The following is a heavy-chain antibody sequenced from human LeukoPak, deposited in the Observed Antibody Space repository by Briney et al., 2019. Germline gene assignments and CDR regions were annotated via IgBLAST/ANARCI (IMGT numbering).Heavy chain of an antibody. V-gene: IGHV3-30*02. CDR1: GFTFSSYV. D-gene: IGHD6-19*01. CDR3: AKDQAGIAVAGTFGY. Sequence: GGSLRLSCAASGFTFSSYVMHWVRQAPGKGLEWVAFIRYDGSNKYYADSVKGRFTISRDNSKNTLYLQMNSLRAEDTAVYYCAKDQAGIAVAGTFGYWGQGTLVTVSS. CDR2: IRYDGSNK. J-gene: IGHJ4*02.